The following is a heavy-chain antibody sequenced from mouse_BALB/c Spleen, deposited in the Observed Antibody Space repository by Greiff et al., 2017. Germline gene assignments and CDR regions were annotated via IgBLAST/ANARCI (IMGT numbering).Heavy chain of an antibody. D-gene: IGHD2-4*01. CDR1: GFSLTGYG. CDR3: AREGYDYDGYFDY. CDR2: IWGDGST. V-gene: IGHV2-6-7*01. J-gene: IGHJ2*01. Sequence: VQLQESGPGLVAPSQSLSITCTVSGFSLTGYGVNWVRQPPGKGLEWLGMIWGDGSTDYNSALKSRLSISTDNSKSQVFLKMNSLQTDDTARYYCAREGYDYDGYFDYWGQGTTLTVSS.